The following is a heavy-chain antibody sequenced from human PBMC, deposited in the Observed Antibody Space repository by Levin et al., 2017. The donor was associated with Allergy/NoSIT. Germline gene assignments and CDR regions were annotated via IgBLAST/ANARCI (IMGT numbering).Heavy chain of an antibody. CDR3: SRPIAVAGMHFDP. CDR2: IRSEAHGGTS. Sequence: GESLKISCSASGFNFADYATSWFRQTPGKGLEWVGFIRSEAHGGTSEFAASVKGRFTFSSDESKSIAYLQMNSLKTEDTAVYYCSRPIAVAGMHFDPWGQGTLVTVSS. CDR1: GFNFADYA. J-gene: IGHJ5*02. V-gene: IGHV3-49*03. D-gene: IGHD6-19*01.